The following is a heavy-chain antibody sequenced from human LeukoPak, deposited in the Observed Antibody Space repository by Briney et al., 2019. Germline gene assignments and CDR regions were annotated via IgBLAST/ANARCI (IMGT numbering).Heavy chain of an antibody. CDR2: IYYSGST. V-gene: IGHV4-31*03. CDR1: GGSISSGGYY. D-gene: IGHD3-22*01. Sequence: SGTLSLTCTVSGGSISSGGYYWSWIRQHPGKGLEWIGYIYYSGSTYYNPSLKSRVTISVDTSKNQFSLKLSSVTAADTAVYYCASNYYDSSGYYILPSDWGQGTLVTVSS. J-gene: IGHJ4*02. CDR3: ASNYYDSSGYYILPSD.